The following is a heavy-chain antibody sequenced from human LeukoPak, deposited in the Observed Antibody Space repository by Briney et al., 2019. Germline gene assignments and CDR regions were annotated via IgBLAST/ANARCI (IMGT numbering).Heavy chain of an antibody. Sequence: GGSLRLSCAVSGFTFSNSGMNWVRQAPGKGLEWVSYISSSRSTTYYADSVKGRFTISRDNAKNSLYLQMNSLRAEDTAVYYCAKATIAVALQPYYFDYWGQGTLVTVSS. V-gene: IGHV3-48*01. CDR1: GFTFSNSG. CDR2: ISSSRSTT. J-gene: IGHJ4*02. CDR3: AKATIAVALQPYYFDY. D-gene: IGHD6-19*01.